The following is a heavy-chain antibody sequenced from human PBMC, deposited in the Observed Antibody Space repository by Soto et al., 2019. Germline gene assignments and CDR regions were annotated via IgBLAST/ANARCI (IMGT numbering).Heavy chain of an antibody. D-gene: IGHD1-26*01. CDR3: ARDRSGSYHDAFDI. J-gene: IGHJ3*02. Sequence: GGSLRLSCVASGFTFSTYEMNWVRQAPGKKLEWVSCISYSGTTIYYADSVKGRFTISRDNAKNSLYLQMNSLRAEDTAVYYCARDRSGSYHDAFDIWGQGTMVTVSS. CDR2: ISYSGTTI. V-gene: IGHV3-48*03. CDR1: GFTFSTYE.